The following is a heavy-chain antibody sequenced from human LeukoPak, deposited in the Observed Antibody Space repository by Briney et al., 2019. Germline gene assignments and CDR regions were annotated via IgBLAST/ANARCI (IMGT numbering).Heavy chain of an antibody. D-gene: IGHD6-6*01. V-gene: IGHV4-59*01. Sequence: PSETLSLTCTVSGGSISGYYWSWIRQSPGKGLEWIGYISNSGSTNYIPSLKSRVTMSVDTSKNQFSLNMRSVTAADTALYYCARGKITASGIVYYGLDVWGQGTTVTVSS. CDR3: ARGKITASGIVYYGLDV. CDR2: ISNSGST. CDR1: GGSISGYY. J-gene: IGHJ6*02.